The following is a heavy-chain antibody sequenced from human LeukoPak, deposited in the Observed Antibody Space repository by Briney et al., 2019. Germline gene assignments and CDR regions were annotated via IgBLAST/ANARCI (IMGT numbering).Heavy chain of an antibody. CDR2: IYYSGST. J-gene: IGHJ6*03. CDR1: GGSISSSGSY. V-gene: IGHV4-39*07. Sequence: TSETLSLTCTVSGGSISSSGSYWGWIRQPPGRGLEWIVTIYYSGSTYYNPSLKSRVTISVDTSKNQFSLNLSSVTAADTAVYYCARMGSVAGRNYYYYMDVWGKGTTVTVSS. D-gene: IGHD6-19*01. CDR3: ARMGSVAGRNYYYYMDV.